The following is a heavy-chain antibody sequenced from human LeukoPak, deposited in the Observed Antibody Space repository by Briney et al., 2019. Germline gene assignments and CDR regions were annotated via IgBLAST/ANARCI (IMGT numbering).Heavy chain of an antibody. J-gene: IGHJ4*02. CDR2: IYSGGTT. CDR3: ARVDTVMAYYFDL. V-gene: IGHV3-53*04. D-gene: IGHD5-18*01. CDR1: GFTVSTNC. Sequence: GGSLRLSCAASGFTVSTNCMTWVRQAPGKGLEWVSTIYSGGTTYYADSVMGRFTISRHNSRDTLYLQMNSLRAEDTAVYYCARVDTVMAYYFDLWGQGTLVTVSS.